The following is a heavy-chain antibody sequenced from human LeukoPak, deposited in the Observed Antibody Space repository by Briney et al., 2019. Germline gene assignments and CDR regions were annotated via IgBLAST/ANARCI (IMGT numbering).Heavy chain of an antibody. Sequence: PSETLSLTCTVSGGSISSYYWSWIRQPPGKGLEWLGYIYYSGSTNYNTSLKGRVTISVDTSKNQFSLKLSFVTAADAAVYYCARGREVWFGELLSYYFDYWGQGTLVTVSS. V-gene: IGHV4-59*01. CDR1: GGSISSYY. J-gene: IGHJ4*02. CDR2: IYYSGST. CDR3: ARGREVWFGELLSYYFDY. D-gene: IGHD3-10*01.